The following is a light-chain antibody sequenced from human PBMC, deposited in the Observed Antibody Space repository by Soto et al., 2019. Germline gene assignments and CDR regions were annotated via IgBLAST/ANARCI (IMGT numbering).Light chain of an antibody. V-gene: IGKV1-39*01. CDR2: AAS. CDR3: QQSHGIPYT. J-gene: IGKJ2*01. CDR1: QTISTY. Sequence: DIQLTQSPPSLSASVGDRVTITCRASQTISTYLNWYQQEPGKAPKLLIYAASSLQSGVPSRFSGSGSGTDFTLTISSLQPEDFAAYYCQQSHGIPYTFGQGTKLEIK.